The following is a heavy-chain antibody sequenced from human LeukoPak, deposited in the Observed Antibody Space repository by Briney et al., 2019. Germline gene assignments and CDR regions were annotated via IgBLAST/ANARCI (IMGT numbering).Heavy chain of an antibody. V-gene: IGHV4-59*01. D-gene: IGHD6-13*01. CDR2: IYYSGSA. Sequence: SETLSLNCTVSGSSISNYYWSWIRQPPGKGLEWIGYIYYSGSANHNPSLKSRVTISVDTSKNQFSLKLSSVTAADTAVYYCARVTATTGIRYFDYWGQGTLVTVSS. J-gene: IGHJ4*02. CDR1: GSSISNYY. CDR3: ARVTATTGIRYFDY.